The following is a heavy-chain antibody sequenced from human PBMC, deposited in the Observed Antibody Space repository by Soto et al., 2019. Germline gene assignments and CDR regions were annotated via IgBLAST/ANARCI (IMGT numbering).Heavy chain of an antibody. CDR3: ATELRYLDRFTRRDY. CDR2: ITSDGST. D-gene: IGHD3-3*01. CDR1: GFDFNSYA. J-gene: IGHJ4*02. V-gene: IGHV3-23*01. Sequence: EVQLLESGGGLVQPGGSLRLSCAASGFDFNSYAMNWVRQAPGKGLEWLSAITSDGSTYYAGSLRGRFTISRDNSRNTVLLQMDNLRDDDTAVYCCATELRYLDRFTRRDYWGQGTLVTVSS.